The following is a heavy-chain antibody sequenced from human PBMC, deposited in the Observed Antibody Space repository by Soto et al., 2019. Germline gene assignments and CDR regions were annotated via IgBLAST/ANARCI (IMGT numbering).Heavy chain of an antibody. V-gene: IGHV1-18*01. D-gene: IGHD2-2*01. Sequence: QVQLVQSGAEVKKPGASVKVSCKASGYTFTNYGISWVRQAPGQGLEWMGWISAYNGNTNYAQKFQGRVTMTTDTTXXTXYXXLRSLRSDDTAVYYCARVGGSIVLVPAAGPHWFAPWGQGTLVTVSS. CDR3: ARVGGSIVLVPAAGPHWFAP. CDR2: ISAYNGNT. J-gene: IGHJ5*02. CDR1: GYTFTNYG.